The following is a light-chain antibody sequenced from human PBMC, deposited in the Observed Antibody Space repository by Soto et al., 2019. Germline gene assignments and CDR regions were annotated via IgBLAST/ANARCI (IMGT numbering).Light chain of an antibody. CDR1: SSNIGAGYE. Sequence: QSVLTQPPSVSGAPGQRVTISCTGSSSNIGAGYEVHWYQQLPGTDPKLLIYGNNNRPSGVPDRFSGSKSATSASLAITGLQAEDEADYYCQSDDSSLGALYVFGTGTKLTVL. CDR3: QSDDSSLGALYV. V-gene: IGLV1-40*01. CDR2: GNN. J-gene: IGLJ1*01.